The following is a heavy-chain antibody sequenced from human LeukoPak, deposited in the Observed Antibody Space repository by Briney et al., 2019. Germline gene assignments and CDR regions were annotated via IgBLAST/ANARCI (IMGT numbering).Heavy chain of an antibody. V-gene: IGHV1-69*05. D-gene: IGHD6-13*01. CDR2: IIPIFGTA. CDR1: GGTFSSYA. J-gene: IGHJ6*03. Sequence: GASVKVSCKASGGTFSSYATSWVRQAPGQGLEWMGGIIPIFGTANYALKFQGRVTITTDESTSTAYMELSSLRSEDTAVYYCARAGIAARGDNYYMDVWGKGTTVTVSS. CDR3: ARAGIAARGDNYYMDV.